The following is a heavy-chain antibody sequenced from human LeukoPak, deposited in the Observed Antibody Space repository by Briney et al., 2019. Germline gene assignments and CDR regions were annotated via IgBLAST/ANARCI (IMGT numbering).Heavy chain of an antibody. J-gene: IGHJ4*02. Sequence: GGSLRLSCAASGYTFSSYAMSWVRQAPGKGLEWVSAISGSGGSTYYADSVKGRFNISRHNSKNTLYLQMNSLRAEYTAIYYCAKEWNNFKGASRPFDYCGQGTLVTVSS. CDR3: AKEWNNFKGASRPFDY. CDR1: GYTFSSYA. D-gene: IGHD1-1*01. V-gene: IGHV3-23*01. CDR2: ISGSGGST.